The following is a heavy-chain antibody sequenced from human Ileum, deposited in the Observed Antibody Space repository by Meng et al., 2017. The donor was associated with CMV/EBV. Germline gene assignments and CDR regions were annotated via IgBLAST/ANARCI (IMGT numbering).Heavy chain of an antibody. CDR2: IYYSGSP. J-gene: IGHJ4*02. Sequence: VQLQESGPGLVKPSRALTLTCIVSGGSITSGNYYWSWIRRPPGRGLEWIGYIYYSGSPYYKPSLKSRVTISLDTSKNQFSLNLRSVTATDSAVYYCVRQVVAASFDYWGQGALVTVSS. CDR3: VRQVVAASFDY. V-gene: IGHV4-30-4*08. CDR1: GGSITSGNYY. D-gene: IGHD2-15*01.